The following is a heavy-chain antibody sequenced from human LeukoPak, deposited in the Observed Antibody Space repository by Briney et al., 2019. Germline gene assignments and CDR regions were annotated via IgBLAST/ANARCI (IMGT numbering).Heavy chain of an antibody. D-gene: IGHD2-2*02. CDR3: ARARCSSTSCYISGGAFDI. Sequence: SETLSLTCTVSGGSISSGDYYWSWIRQPPGKGLEWIGYIYYSGSTYYNPSLKSRVTISVDTSKNQFSLKLSSVTAADTAVYYCARARCSSTSCYISGGAFDIWGQGTMVTVSS. CDR1: GGSISSGDYY. J-gene: IGHJ3*02. CDR2: IYYSGST. V-gene: IGHV4-30-4*08.